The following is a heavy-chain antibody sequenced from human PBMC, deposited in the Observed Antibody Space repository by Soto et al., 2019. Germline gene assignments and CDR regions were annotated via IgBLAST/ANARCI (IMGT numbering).Heavy chain of an antibody. V-gene: IGHV3-30*18. Sequence: GGSLRLSCAASGFTFSSYGMHWVRQAPGKGLEWVAVISYDGSNKYYADSVKGRFTISRDNSKNTLYLQMNSLRAEDTAVYYCAKDQQRLAHGLSGDVWGQGTTVTVSS. J-gene: IGHJ6*02. D-gene: IGHD3-10*01. CDR2: ISYDGSNK. CDR3: AKDQQRLAHGLSGDV. CDR1: GFTFSSYG.